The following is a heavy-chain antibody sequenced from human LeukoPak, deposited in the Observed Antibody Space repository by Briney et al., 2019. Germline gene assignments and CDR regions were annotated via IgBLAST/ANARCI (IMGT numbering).Heavy chain of an antibody. CDR2: INPSGGNT. Sequence: ASVKVSCKASGYTFTSYYMHWVRQAPGQGLEWMGIINPSGGNTNYAQKFQGRVTMTRDTSTSTPYMELSSLRSEDTAVYYCARRAKGSWINDAFDIWGQGTMVTVSS. CDR1: GYTFTSYY. J-gene: IGHJ3*02. D-gene: IGHD2-2*03. V-gene: IGHV1-46*01. CDR3: ARRAKGSWINDAFDI.